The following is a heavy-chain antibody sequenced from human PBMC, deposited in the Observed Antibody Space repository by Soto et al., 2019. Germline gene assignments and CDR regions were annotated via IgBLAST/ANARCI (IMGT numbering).Heavy chain of an antibody. V-gene: IGHV1-69*02. CDR1: GGTFSSYT. Sequence: QVQLVQSGAEVKKPGSSVKVSCKASGGTFSSYTISWVRQAPGQGLEWMGRIIPILGIANYAQKFQGKVTITADKSTSTAYMELSSLRSEDTAVYYCARGGPHYYDRSGYLHFDYWGQGTLVTVSS. J-gene: IGHJ4*02. CDR3: ARGGPHYYDRSGYLHFDY. D-gene: IGHD3-22*01. CDR2: IIPILGIA.